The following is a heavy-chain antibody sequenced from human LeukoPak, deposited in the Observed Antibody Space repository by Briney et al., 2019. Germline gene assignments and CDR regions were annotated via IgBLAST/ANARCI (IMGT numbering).Heavy chain of an antibody. D-gene: IGHD3-22*01. CDR2: INPNSGGT. J-gene: IGHJ4*02. V-gene: IGHV1-2*06. CDR3: ARGEYYDSSGYPEY. CDR1: GYTFTGYD. Sequence: ASVKVSCKASGYTFTGYDMHWVRQAPGQGLEWMGRINPNSGGTNYAQKFQGRVTMTRDTSISTAYMELSRLGSDDTAVYYCARGEYYDSSGYPEYWGQGTLVTVSS.